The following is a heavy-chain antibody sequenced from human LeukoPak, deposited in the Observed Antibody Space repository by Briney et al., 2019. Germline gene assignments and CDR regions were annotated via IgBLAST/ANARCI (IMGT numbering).Heavy chain of an antibody. CDR1: GFTFSSYA. Sequence: GGSLRLSCAASGFTFSSYAMSWVRQAPGKGLEWVSAISGSGGSTYYADSVKGRFTISRDNSKNTLYLQMNSLRAEDTAVCYCAKSPRYCSGGSCYASPGDAFDIWGQGTMVTVSS. J-gene: IGHJ3*02. D-gene: IGHD2-15*01. CDR2: ISGSGGST. CDR3: AKSPRYCSGGSCYASPGDAFDI. V-gene: IGHV3-23*01.